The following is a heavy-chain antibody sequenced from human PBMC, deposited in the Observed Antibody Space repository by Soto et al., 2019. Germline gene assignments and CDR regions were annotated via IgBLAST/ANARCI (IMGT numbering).Heavy chain of an antibody. CDR3: ARERGGDSGSYWSEVVRGYYFDY. Sequence: QVQLVESGGGVVQPGRSLRLSCAASGFTFSSYAMHWVRQAPGKGLEWVAVISYDGSNKYYADSVKGRFTISRDNSKNTLYLQMNSLRAEDTAVYYCARERGGDSGSYWSEVVRGYYFDYWGQGTLVTVSS. CDR2: ISYDGSNK. J-gene: IGHJ4*02. D-gene: IGHD1-26*01. CDR1: GFTFSSYA. V-gene: IGHV3-30-3*01.